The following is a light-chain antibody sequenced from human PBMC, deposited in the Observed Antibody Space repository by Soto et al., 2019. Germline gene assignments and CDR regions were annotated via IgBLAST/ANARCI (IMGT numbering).Light chain of an antibody. V-gene: IGLV1-44*01. Sequence: QSVRTQPASVSGTLGRGVTISCSGSTSNIGENSVGWFQQLPGTAPKVLIYVTNKRPSGVPDRFSGSKSGTSAYLAISGLQSEDEADYYCAAWDGSLNGHVFGTGTKVTVL. CDR2: VTN. CDR1: TSNIGENS. CDR3: AAWDGSLNGHV. J-gene: IGLJ1*01.